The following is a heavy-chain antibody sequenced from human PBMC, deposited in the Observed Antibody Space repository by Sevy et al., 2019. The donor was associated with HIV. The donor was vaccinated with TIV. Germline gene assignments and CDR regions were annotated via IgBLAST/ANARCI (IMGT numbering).Heavy chain of an antibody. J-gene: IGHJ6*04. CDR1: GFTFSSYW. CDR3: ARWDV. Sequence: GESLKISCAASGFTFSSYWMNWVRQAPGKGLEWVANIKEDGRDKYYVDSVKGRFTISRDNAQNSLYLEMNSLRAEDTAVYYCARWDVWGKGTTVTVSS. V-gene: IGHV3-7*01. CDR2: IKEDGRDK.